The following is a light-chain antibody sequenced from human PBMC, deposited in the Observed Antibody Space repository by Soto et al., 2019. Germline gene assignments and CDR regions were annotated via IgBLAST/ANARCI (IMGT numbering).Light chain of an antibody. CDR1: QSVSNDF. V-gene: IGKV3-20*01. CDR3: QQYGSSPPRT. Sequence: EIVLTQSPGILSLSPGERATLSCRASQSVSNDFLAWYQQKPGQAPRLLVFGASTRATDVPDRFSGSGSGADFTRTISRLEPEDFAVYYCQQYGSSPPRTFGQGTQVEMK. CDR2: GAS. J-gene: IGKJ1*01.